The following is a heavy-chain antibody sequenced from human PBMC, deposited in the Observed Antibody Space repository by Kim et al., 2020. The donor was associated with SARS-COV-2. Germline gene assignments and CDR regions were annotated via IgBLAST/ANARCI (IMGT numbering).Heavy chain of an antibody. D-gene: IGHD3-10*01. J-gene: IGHJ4*02. Sequence: GESLKISCKGSGYSFTSYWIGWVRQMPGKGLEWMGIIYPGDSDTRYSPSFQGQVTISADKSISTAYLQWSSLKASDTAMYYCARLSRRIRSASVLGSGSYVFYFDYWGQGTLVTVSS. V-gene: IGHV5-51*01. CDR1: GYSFTSYW. CDR3: ARLSRRIRSASVLGSGSYVFYFDY. CDR2: IYPGDSDT.